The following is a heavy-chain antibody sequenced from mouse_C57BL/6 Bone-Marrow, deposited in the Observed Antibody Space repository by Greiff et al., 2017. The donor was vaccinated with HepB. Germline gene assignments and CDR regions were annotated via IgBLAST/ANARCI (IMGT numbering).Heavy chain of an antibody. CDR2: IDPSDSET. D-gene: IGHD2-4*01. CDR1: GYTFTSYW. Sequence: QVQLQQPGAELVRPGSSVKLSCKASGYTFTSYWMHWVKQRPIQGLEWIGNIDPSDSETHYNQKFKDKATLTVDKSSSTAYMQLSSLTSEDSAVYYCARHYDYDRGMDDWGQGTSVTVSS. V-gene: IGHV1-52*01. CDR3: ARHYDYDRGMDD. J-gene: IGHJ4*01.